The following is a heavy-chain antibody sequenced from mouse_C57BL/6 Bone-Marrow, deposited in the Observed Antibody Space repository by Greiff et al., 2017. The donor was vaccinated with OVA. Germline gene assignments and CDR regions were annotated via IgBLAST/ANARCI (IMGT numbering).Heavy chain of an antibody. D-gene: IGHD2-4*01. J-gene: IGHJ1*03. V-gene: IGHV1-52*01. CDR2: IDPSDSET. Sequence: VQLQQPGAELVRPGSSVKLSCKASGYTFTSYWMHWVKQRPIQGLEWIGNIDPSDSETHYNQKFKDKATLTVDKSSSTAYMQISSLTSEDSAVDYCARNYYDYDGWYWYFDVWGTGTTVTVSS. CDR3: ARNYYDYDGWYWYFDV. CDR1: GYTFTSYW.